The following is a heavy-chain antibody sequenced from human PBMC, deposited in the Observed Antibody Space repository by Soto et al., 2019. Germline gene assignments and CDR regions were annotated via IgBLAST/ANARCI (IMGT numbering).Heavy chain of an antibody. CDR3: ARCAHQIYYYYYGMDV. V-gene: IGHV4-31*03. CDR2: IYYSGST. Sequence: SETLSLTCTVSGGSISSGGYYCSWIRQHPGKGLEWIGYIYYSGSTYYNPSLKSRVTISVDTSKNQFSLKLSSVTAADTAVYYCARCAHQIYYYYYGMDVWGQGTTVTVSS. J-gene: IGHJ6*02. CDR1: GGSISSGGYY.